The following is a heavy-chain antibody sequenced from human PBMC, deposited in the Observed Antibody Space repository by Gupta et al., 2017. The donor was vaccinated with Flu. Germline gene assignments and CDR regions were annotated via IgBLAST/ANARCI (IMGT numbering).Heavy chain of an antibody. Sequence: VQLVESGGGVVQPGKSLRLSCAASGFTFDSYGMDWVRQAPGRGLEWIAVTSYDGSEVYYADSVKGRFTISRDNSKRSLYLHMNSLRSQDTAVYYCAKGAYYDDNYFDSWGQGTLVTVSS. V-gene: IGHV3-30*18. D-gene: IGHD3-16*01. J-gene: IGHJ4*02. CDR2: TSYDGSEV. CDR3: AKGAYYDDNYFDS. CDR1: GFTFDSYG.